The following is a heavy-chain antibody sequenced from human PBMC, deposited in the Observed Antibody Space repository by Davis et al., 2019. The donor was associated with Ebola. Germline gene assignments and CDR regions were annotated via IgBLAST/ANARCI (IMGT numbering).Heavy chain of an antibody. Sequence: AASVKVSCKPSGGTFSNYAISWVRQAPGQGLEWMGGIIPIFGTAKYAQKFQGRVTITADESTSTAYMELSSLRSENTAVYYCAASGGGVSWYVGQPPDYWGQGTLVTVSS. V-gene: IGHV1-69*13. CDR3: AASGGGVSWYVGQPPDY. D-gene: IGHD6-13*01. CDR1: GGTFSNYA. CDR2: IIPIFGTA. J-gene: IGHJ4*02.